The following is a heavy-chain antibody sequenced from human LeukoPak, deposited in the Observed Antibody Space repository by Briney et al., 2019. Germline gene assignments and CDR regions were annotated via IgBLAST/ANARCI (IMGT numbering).Heavy chain of an antibody. Sequence: ASETLSLTCTVSGGSISTSNYYWGWIRQPPGKGLEWIGSIYYSGSTYYNPSLKSRVTISVDTSKNQFSLKLSSVTAADTAVYYCARVSYYDFWSRMYYYYYMDVWGKGTTVTVSS. CDR2: IYYSGST. J-gene: IGHJ6*03. CDR1: GGSISTSNYY. CDR3: ARVSYYDFWSRMYYYYYMDV. V-gene: IGHV4-39*07. D-gene: IGHD3-3*01.